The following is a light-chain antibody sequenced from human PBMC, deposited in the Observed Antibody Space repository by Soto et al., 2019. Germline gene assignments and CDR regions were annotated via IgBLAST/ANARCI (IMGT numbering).Light chain of an antibody. CDR1: QTISSW. CDR2: KAS. CDR3: QHYNSCSEA. J-gene: IGKJ1*01. V-gene: IGKV1-5*03. Sequence: DIKITQSPSTLSGSVGDRVTITCRASQTISSWLAWYQQKPGKAPKLLIYKASTLKSGVLSRFSGSGSGTEFTLTISSLQPDDVATYYCQHYNSCSEAFGQGTKVDIK.